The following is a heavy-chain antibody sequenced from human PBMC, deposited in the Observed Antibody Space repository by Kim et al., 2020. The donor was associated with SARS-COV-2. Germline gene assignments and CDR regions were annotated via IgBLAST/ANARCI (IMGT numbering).Heavy chain of an antibody. Sequence: GGSLRLSCAASGFSFDDYAMQWVRQAPGKGLEWVSGISWNSGSIGYADSVKGRFTISRDNAKNSLYLQMNSLRAEDTALYYCAKGTYSSGWYYFDYWGQGTLVTVSS. V-gene: IGHV3-9*01. D-gene: IGHD6-19*01. CDR2: ISWNSGSI. J-gene: IGHJ4*02. CDR3: AKGTYSSGWYYFDY. CDR1: GFSFDDYA.